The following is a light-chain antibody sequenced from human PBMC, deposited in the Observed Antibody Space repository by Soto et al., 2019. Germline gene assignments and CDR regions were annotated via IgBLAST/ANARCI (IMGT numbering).Light chain of an antibody. CDR3: QQYGNSPPP. V-gene: IGKV3-20*01. Sequence: QSPGTLSLSPGERATLXCRVSQSVSSSYLAWYQQKPGQAPRLLIYGASSRATGIPDRFSGSGSGTDFTLTISRLEPEDFVVYYCQQYGNSPPPVGQGTKVDIK. CDR1: QSVSSSY. CDR2: GAS. J-gene: IGKJ1*01.